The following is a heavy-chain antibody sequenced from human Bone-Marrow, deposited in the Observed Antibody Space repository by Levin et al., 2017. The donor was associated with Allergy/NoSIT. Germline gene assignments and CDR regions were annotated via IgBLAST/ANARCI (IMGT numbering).Heavy chain of an antibody. CDR2: SNQEGSNI. CDR1: GFPFSSQW. Sequence: PGGSLRLSCAASGFPFSSQWMFWVRQGPGKGLVWVSRSNQEGSNINYADSVKGRFTMSRDNAKNTLYLEMTSLREEDTAVYYCTRDLGIFGNYMDVWGKGTTVTVSS. CDR3: TRDLGIFGNYMDV. J-gene: IGHJ6*03. D-gene: IGHD1-14*01. V-gene: IGHV3-74*01.